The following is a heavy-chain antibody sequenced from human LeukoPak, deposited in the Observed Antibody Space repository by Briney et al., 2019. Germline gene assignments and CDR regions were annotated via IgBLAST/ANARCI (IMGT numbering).Heavy chain of an antibody. V-gene: IGHV4-39*01. CDR2: IYYSGST. D-gene: IGHD1-1*01. Sequence: SETLSLTCTVSGGSISSYYWGWIRRPPGKGLEWIGSIYYSGSTYYNPSLKSRVSISVHTSKNQFSLKLRSVTAADTAVYYCARPVPSRLGWFDPWGQGTLVTVSS. J-gene: IGHJ5*02. CDR3: ARPVPSRLGWFDP. CDR1: GGSISSYY.